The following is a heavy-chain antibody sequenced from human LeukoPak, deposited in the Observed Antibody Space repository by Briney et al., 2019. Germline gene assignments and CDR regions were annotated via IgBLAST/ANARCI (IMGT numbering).Heavy chain of an antibody. CDR2: ISSSGSTI. J-gene: IGHJ4*02. CDR3: ARAAIAAAGGIDY. Sequence: PSGSLRLSGAASGFTFSSYEMNWVRKAPGNGLVWVSYISSSGSTIYYADSVKGRFTISRDNAKNSLYLQMNSLRAEDTAVYYCARAAIAAAGGIDYWGQGTLVTVSS. D-gene: IGHD6-25*01. CDR1: GFTFSSYE. V-gene: IGHV3-48*03.